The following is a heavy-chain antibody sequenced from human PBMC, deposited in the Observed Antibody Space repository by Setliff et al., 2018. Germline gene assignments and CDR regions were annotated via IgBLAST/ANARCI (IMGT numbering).Heavy chain of an antibody. CDR3: ARDQTYYYDSSGYDAFDI. CDR2: ISAYNGNT. CDR1: GYTFTNYG. J-gene: IGHJ3*02. Sequence: ASVKVSCKASGYTFTNYGITWVRQAPGQGLEWMGWISAYNGNTNYAQKLQGRVTITRDTSASTAYMELSSLRAEDTAVYYCARDQTYYYDSSGYDAFDIWGQGTMVTVSS. V-gene: IGHV1-18*01. D-gene: IGHD3-22*01.